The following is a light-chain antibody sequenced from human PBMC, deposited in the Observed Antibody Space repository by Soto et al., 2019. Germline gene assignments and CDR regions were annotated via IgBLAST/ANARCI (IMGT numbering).Light chain of an antibody. V-gene: IGKV3D-20*02. Sequence: DIVMTQSPDFLAVSLGERATLSCRASQSVSSSYLAWYQQKPGQAPRLLIYDASNRATGIPARFSGSGSGTDFTLTISSLEPEDFAVYYCQQRSNWLTFGQGTRLEIK. CDR2: DAS. J-gene: IGKJ5*01. CDR1: QSVSSSY. CDR3: QQRSNWLT.